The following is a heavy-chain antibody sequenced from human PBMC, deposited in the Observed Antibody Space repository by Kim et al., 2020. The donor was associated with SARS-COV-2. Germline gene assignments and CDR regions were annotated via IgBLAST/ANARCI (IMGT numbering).Heavy chain of an antibody. CDR3: VRYSGWYYFDY. CDR2: TYYRSKWPS. V-gene: IGHV6-1*01. J-gene: IGHJ4*02. Sequence: SQTLSLTCVISGDSLSSNTVAWSWIRQSPSSGLEWLGRTYYRSKWPSDYAVSVKSRIIINADPSKNQFSLHLNSVTPDDTATYYCVRYSGWYYFDYWGQGTLVIVSS. CDR1: GDSLSSNTVA. D-gene: IGHD6-19*01.